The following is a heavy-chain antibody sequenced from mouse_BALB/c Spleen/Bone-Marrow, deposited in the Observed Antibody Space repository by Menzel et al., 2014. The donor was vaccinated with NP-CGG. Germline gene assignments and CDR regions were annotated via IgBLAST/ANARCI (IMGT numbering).Heavy chain of an antibody. V-gene: IGHV10-1*02. CDR3: VRATAYYFDY. Sequence: EVMLVESGGGLVQPVGSLKLSCVASGFTFNTYAMNWVRQAPGKGLEWVARIKTKTNDYGTFYADSVKDRLTISRDDSQNMLYLQMNNLKTEDTAMYYCVRATAYYFDYWGQGTTLTVSS. CDR1: GFTFNTYA. D-gene: IGHD1-2*01. J-gene: IGHJ2*01. CDR2: IKTKTNDYGT.